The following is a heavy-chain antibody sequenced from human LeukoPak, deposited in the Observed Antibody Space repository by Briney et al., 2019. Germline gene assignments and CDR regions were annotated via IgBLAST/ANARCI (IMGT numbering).Heavy chain of an antibody. CDR3: ARDVLGYPANDY. CDR1: GFTFSSYG. J-gene: IGHJ4*02. D-gene: IGHD5-12*01. Sequence: PGGSLRLSCAASGFTFSSYGMSWVRQAPGKGLEWVSAISGSGGSTYYADSVKGRFTISRDNAKNSLYLQMNSLRAEDTAVYYCARDVLGYPANDYWGQGTLVTVSS. CDR2: ISGSGGST. V-gene: IGHV3-23*01.